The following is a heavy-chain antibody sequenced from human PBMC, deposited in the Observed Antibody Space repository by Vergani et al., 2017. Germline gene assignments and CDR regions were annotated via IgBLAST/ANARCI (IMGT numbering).Heavy chain of an antibody. CDR1: GFTFSNAW. D-gene: IGHD3-22*01. CDR2: IKSKTDGGTT. CDR3: TTDGGGYYSNDAFDI. J-gene: IGHJ3*02. Sequence: EVQLVESGGGLVQPGRSLRLSCAASGFTFSNAWMSWVRQAPGKGLEWVGRIKSKTDGGTTDYAAPVKGRFTISRDDSKNTLYLQMNSLKTEDTAVYYCTTDGGGYYSNDAFDIWGQGTMVTVSS. V-gene: IGHV3-15*01.